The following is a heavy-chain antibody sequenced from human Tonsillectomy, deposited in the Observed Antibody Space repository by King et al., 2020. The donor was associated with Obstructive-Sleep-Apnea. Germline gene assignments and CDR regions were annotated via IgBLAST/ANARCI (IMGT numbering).Heavy chain of an antibody. CDR2: IYDSGST. Sequence: LQLQESGPGLVKPSETLSLTCTVSGGSIRSSRYYWGWIRQPPGKRLEWIGSIYDSGSTYYNPSLKSRVTISVDTSKNQFSLKLSSLTAADTAVYFCARDRRQWLGPFDYWGQGTLVTVSS. D-gene: IGHD6-19*01. CDR1: GGSIRSSRYY. J-gene: IGHJ4*02. CDR3: ARDRRQWLGPFDY. V-gene: IGHV4-39*07.